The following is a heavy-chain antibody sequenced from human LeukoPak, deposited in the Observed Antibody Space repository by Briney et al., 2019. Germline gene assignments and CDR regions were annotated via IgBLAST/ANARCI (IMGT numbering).Heavy chain of an antibody. J-gene: IGHJ4*02. D-gene: IGHD3-3*01. Sequence: SETLPLTCTVSGYSISSGYYWGWIRQPPGKGLEWIGSIYHSGSTYYNPSLKSRVTISVDTSKNQFSLKLSSVTAADTAVYYCARVPTDFWSGYTADYWGQGTLVTVSS. V-gene: IGHV4-38-2*02. CDR1: GYSISSGYY. CDR3: ARVPTDFWSGYTADY. CDR2: IYHSGST.